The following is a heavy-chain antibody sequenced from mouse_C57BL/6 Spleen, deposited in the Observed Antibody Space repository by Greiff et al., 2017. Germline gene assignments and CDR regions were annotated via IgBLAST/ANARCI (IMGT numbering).Heavy chain of an antibody. J-gene: IGHJ2*01. CDR1: GYTFTSYW. CDR3: ARSYYGSSLDY. V-gene: IGHV1-52*01. D-gene: IGHD1-1*01. Sequence: QVQLQQPGAELVRPGSSVKLSCKASGYTFTSYWMHWVKQRPIQGLEWIGNIDPSDSETHYNQKFKDKATLTVDKSSSTAYMQLSSLISEDSAVYYCARSYYGSSLDYWGQGTTLTVSS. CDR2: IDPSDSET.